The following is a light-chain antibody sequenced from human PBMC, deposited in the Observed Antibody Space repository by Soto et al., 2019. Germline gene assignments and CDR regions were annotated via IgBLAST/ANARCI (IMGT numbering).Light chain of an antibody. Sequence: QSALTQPASVSGSRGQSITISWSGTSSDIGSYDHVAWYQQFPGKNPKLIIYAVSDRPSGVSDRFSGSKSGISASLTISGLQTEDEADYYCISYTDRQSYLFGTGTRSPS. J-gene: IGLJ1*01. CDR3: ISYTDRQSYL. CDR2: AVS. CDR1: SSDIGSYDH. V-gene: IGLV2-14*03.